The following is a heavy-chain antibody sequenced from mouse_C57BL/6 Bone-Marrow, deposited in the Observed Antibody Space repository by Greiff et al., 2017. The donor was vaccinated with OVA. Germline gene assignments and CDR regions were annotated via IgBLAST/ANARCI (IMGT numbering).Heavy chain of an antibody. Sequence: QVQLQQPGAELVKPGASVKMSCKASGYTFTSYWITWVQQRPGQGLEWIGDIYPGSGSTNYNEKFKSKATLTVDTSSSTADMQLSSLTSEDSAVYYCAIRPYYYGSSYSAMDYWGRGTSVTVSS. CDR2: IYPGSGST. V-gene: IGHV1-55*01. CDR3: AIRPYYYGSSYSAMDY. CDR1: GYTFTSYW. J-gene: IGHJ4*01. D-gene: IGHD1-1*01.